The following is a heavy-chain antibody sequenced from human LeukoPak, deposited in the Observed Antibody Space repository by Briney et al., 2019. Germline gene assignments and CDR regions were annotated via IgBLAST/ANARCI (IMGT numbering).Heavy chain of an antibody. CDR1: GYSISSGYY. Sequence: SQTLSLTCSVSGYSISSGYYWGWIRRPPGKGLEWIGTVYHTGSTYYNPSLKSRVTISVDTSKNELSLKLNSVTAADTAVYYCATEPPASITIVRGVIDFWGQGILVTVSS. CDR2: VYHTGST. J-gene: IGHJ4*02. V-gene: IGHV4-38-2*02. D-gene: IGHD3-10*01. CDR3: ATEPPASITIVRGVIDF.